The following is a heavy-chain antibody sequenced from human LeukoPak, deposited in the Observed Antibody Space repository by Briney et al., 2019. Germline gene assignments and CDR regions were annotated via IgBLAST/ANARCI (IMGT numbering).Heavy chain of an antibody. CDR1: GGSISSYY. CDR2: IYYSGST. CDR3: ARLRAYYYDRDYYGMDV. D-gene: IGHD3-22*01. V-gene: IGHV4-59*08. J-gene: IGHJ6*02. Sequence: SETLSLTCTVSGGSISSYYWSWIRQPPGKGLEWIGYIYYSGSTNYNPSLKSRVTISVDTSKNQFSLKLSSVTAADTAVYYCARLRAYYYDRDYYGMDVWGQGTTVTVSS.